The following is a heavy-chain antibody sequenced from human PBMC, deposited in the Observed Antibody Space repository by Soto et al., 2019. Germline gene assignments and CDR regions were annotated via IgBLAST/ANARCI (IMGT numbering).Heavy chain of an antibody. CDR1: GYTFTSYD. CDR3: AREDRGGVPAAMVYYGMDF. Sequence: ASVKVSCKASGYTFTSYDFNWVRQATGQGPEWLGWMNPNSGDTGYAQKFQGRVTLTRDTSISTAYMELSSLRSEDTAMYYCAREDRGGVPAAMVYYGMDFWGQGSTVTVAS. V-gene: IGHV1-8*01. CDR2: MNPNSGDT. D-gene: IGHD2-2*01. J-gene: IGHJ6*02.